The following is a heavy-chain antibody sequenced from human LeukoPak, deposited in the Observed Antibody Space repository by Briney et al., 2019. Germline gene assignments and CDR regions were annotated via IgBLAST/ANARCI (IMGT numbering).Heavy chain of an antibody. J-gene: IGHJ3*02. Sequence: GGSLRLSCAASGFTFSSYAMSWVRQAPGKGLEWVSAISGSGGSTYYADSVKGRFTISRDNSKNTVYLQMNSLRAEDTALYYCTKDRRNLDTFDMWGQGTMVTVSS. V-gene: IGHV3-23*01. CDR2: ISGSGGST. CDR1: GFTFSSYA. CDR3: TKDRRNLDTFDM.